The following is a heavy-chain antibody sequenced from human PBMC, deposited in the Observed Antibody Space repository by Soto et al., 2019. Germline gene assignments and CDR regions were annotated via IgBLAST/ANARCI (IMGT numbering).Heavy chain of an antibody. D-gene: IGHD6-13*01. CDR1: GGTFSSYA. Sequence: GASVKVSCKASGGTFSSYAISWVRQAPGQGLEWMGWINPNSGGTHYAQKFQDWVTMSRDTSISTAYMELSSLRSDDTAVYYCARDPAIAAAGSWFDPWGHGTLVTVSS. V-gene: IGHV1-2*04. CDR2: INPNSGGT. J-gene: IGHJ5*02. CDR3: ARDPAIAAAGSWFDP.